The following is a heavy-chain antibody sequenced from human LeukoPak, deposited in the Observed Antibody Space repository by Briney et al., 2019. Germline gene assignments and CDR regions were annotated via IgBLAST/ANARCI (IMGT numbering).Heavy chain of an antibody. D-gene: IGHD1-7*01. CDR2: ISGSSTYT. Sequence: GGSLRLSCAASGFTFSDYYMSWIRQAPGKGLEWVSYISGSSTYTSYADSVKGRFTISRDNAKNSLYPQMNSLRAEDTAVYYCMSNPRTVTTSYWGQGTLVTVSS. V-gene: IGHV3-11*06. J-gene: IGHJ4*02. CDR3: MSNPRTVTTSY. CDR1: GFTFSDYY.